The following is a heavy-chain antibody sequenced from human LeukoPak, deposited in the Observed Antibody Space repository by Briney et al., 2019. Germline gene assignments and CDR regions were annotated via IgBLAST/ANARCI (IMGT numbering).Heavy chain of an antibody. CDR1: GFTFSSYA. CDR3: ARDYLGLHYFDY. D-gene: IGHD2/OR15-2a*01. J-gene: IGHJ4*02. Sequence: PGGSLRLSCEVSGFTFSSYAIHWVRQAPGKGLEWVAIISYDGNNKYYADSVKGRFTISRDISKNTLYLQINSLRADDTAVYCCARDYLGLHYFDYWGQGTLVTVSS. V-gene: IGHV3-30-3*01. CDR2: ISYDGNNK.